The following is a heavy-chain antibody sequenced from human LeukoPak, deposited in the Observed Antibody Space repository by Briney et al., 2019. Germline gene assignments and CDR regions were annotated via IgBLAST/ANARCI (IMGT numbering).Heavy chain of an antibody. J-gene: IGHJ4*02. V-gene: IGHV4-39*01. CDR1: GGSISSSSYY. CDR2: IYYSGST. CDR3: ARGRYYYGSGSGIEDY. Sequence: PSETLSLTRTVSGGSISSSSYYWGWIRQPPGKGLEWIGSIYYSGSTYYNPSLKSRVTISVDTSKNQFSLKLSSVTAADTAVYYCARGRYYYGSGSGIEDYWGQGTLVTVSS. D-gene: IGHD3-10*01.